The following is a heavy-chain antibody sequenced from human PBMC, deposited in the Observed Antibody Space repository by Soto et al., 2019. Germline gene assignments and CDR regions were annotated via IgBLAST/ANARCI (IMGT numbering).Heavy chain of an antibody. V-gene: IGHV3-23*01. CDR2: ISFSGDNT. D-gene: IGHD2-21*01. CDR3: ARRFTLVGVINMVPDGVY. Sequence: EVHLLESGGGLVQPGGSLRLSCAASGFTFSNHAMSWVRQTPGEGLEWVSGISFSGDNTCYADSARGRFTVFRDNCKSTLYLQTISLRAEQPAAYYCARRFTLVGVINMVPDGVYWGQGTLVTVSS. CDR1: GFTFSNHA. J-gene: IGHJ1*01.